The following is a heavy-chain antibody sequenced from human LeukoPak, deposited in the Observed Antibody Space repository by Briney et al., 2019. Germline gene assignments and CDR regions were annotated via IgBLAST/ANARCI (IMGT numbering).Heavy chain of an antibody. CDR3: AKVQSDIVGAVFFSFDV. CDR1: GFNFNSYS. D-gene: IGHD1-26*01. Sequence: GGSLRLSCGASGFNFNSYSMNWVRRAPGKGLEWVASILGSGSEMFHADSVKGRFTISRDNTANSLYLQMNSLRVEDTAVYYCAKVQSDIVGAVFFSFDVWGQGTMVSVPS. V-gene: IGHV3-21*06. CDR2: ILGSGSEM. J-gene: IGHJ3*01.